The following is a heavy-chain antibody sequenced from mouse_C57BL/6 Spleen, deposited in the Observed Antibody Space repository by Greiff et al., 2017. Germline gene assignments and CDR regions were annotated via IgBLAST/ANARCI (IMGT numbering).Heavy chain of an antibody. CDR3: TRGDFEGYYHYFDY. D-gene: IGHD2-3*01. V-gene: IGHV1-15*01. J-gene: IGHJ2*01. CDR1: GYTFTDYE. Sequence: QVQLKQSGAELVRPGASVTLSCKASGYTFTDYEMHWVKQTPVHGLEWIGAIDPETGGTAYNQKFKGKAILTADKSSSTAYMELRSLTSEDSAVYYCTRGDFEGYYHYFDYWGQGTTLTVSS. CDR2: IDPETGGT.